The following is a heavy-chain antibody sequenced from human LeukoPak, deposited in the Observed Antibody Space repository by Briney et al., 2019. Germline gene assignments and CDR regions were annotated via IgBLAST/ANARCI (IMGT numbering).Heavy chain of an antibody. CDR3: ARDSAIWFGERATFDY. Sequence: SETLSLTCTVSGGSISTSNYYWGWIRQPPGKGLEWIGNIFYSGSTYYNPSLKSRVTISVDTSKNQFSLKLSSVTAADTAVYYCARDSAIWFGERATFDYWGQGTLVTVSS. V-gene: IGHV4-39*07. CDR1: GGSISTSNYY. CDR2: IFYSGST. J-gene: IGHJ4*02. D-gene: IGHD3-10*01.